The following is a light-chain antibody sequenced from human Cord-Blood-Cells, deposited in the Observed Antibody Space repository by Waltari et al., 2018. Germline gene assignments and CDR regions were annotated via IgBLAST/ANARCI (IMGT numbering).Light chain of an antibody. V-gene: IGKV3-20*01. Sequence: IVLTQSPGTMSLSPGERATRSCRASQSVSSSYLAWYQQKPDQAPRLLIYGASSRATSIPDRISSGWAATDFTITISILADEDFAVYYCQQYGSSRTFGQGTKVEIK. J-gene: IGKJ1*01. CDR1: QSVSSSY. CDR2: GAS. CDR3: QQYGSSRT.